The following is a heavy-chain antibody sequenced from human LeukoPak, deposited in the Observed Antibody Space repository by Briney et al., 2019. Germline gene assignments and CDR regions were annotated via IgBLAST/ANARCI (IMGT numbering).Heavy chain of an antibody. CDR1: GFTFSSYG. D-gene: IGHD1-26*01. V-gene: IGHV3-30*18. J-gene: IGHJ4*02. Sequence: GGSLRLSCAASGFTFSSYGMHWVRQAPGKGLEWVAVISYDGSNKYYADSVKGRFTISRDNSKNTLYLQMNSLRAEDTAVYYCAKDRFPGIVGATAGYWGQGTLVTVSS. CDR3: AKDRFPGIVGATAGY. CDR2: ISYDGSNK.